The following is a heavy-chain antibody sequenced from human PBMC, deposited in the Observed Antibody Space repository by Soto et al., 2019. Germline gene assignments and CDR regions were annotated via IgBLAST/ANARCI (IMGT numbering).Heavy chain of an antibody. CDR1: GGSISSYY. V-gene: IGHV4-59*08. CDR3: AGYYDILTGYS. Sequence: PSETLYLTCTVSGGSISSYYWNWLRQPPGKGLEWIAYTYHSGNTHYNPSLKSRVTISVDTSKNQFSLKLTSVTAADTAVYYCAGYYDILTGYSWGQGTLVTVSS. J-gene: IGHJ5*02. CDR2: TYHSGNT. D-gene: IGHD3-9*01.